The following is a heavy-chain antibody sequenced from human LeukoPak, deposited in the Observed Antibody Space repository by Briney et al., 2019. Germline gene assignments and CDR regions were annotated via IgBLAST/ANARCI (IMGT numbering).Heavy chain of an antibody. V-gene: IGHV3-48*01. CDR1: GFTFSTYF. CDR2: ISGSGNTI. CDR3: ANLDRYDFYDP. Sequence: GGSLRLSCTGSGFTFSTYFINWVRQAPGKGLEWVSYISGSGNTINYADSVKGRFTVTRDNAKNSVFLQMNSLRVEDTAVYYCANLDRYDFYDPWGQGTLVTVSS. J-gene: IGHJ5*02. D-gene: IGHD3-3*01.